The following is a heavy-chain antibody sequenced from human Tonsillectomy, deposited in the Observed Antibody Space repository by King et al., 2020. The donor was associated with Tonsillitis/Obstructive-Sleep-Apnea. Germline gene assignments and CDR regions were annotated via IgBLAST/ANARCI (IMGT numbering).Heavy chain of an antibody. D-gene: IGHD3-3*01. J-gene: IGHJ6*03. Sequence: QLQESGPGLVKPSETLSLTCTVSGGSISSSSYYWGWIRQPPGKGLEWIGSIYYSGSTYYNPSLKSRVTISVDTSKNQFSLKLSSVTAADTAVYYCARGSSYYDFWSGYYTGSYYYYYMDVWGKGTTVTVSS. CDR2: IYYSGST. V-gene: IGHV4-39*01. CDR3: ARGSSYYDFWSGYYTGSYYYYYMDV. CDR1: GGSISSSSYY.